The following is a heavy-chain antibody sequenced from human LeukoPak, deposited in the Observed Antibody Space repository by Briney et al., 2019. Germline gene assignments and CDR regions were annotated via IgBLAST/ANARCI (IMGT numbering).Heavy chain of an antibody. CDR3: ARESVGGYDYGIFDY. V-gene: IGHV4-61*01. J-gene: IGHJ4*02. CDR1: GGSISSSSYY. Sequence: PSETLSLTCTVSGGSISSSSYYWGWIRQPPGKGLEWIGYIYYSGSTNYNPSLKSRVTISVDTSKNQFSLKLSSVTAADTAVYYCARESVGGYDYGIFDYWGQGTLVTVSS. CDR2: IYYSGST. D-gene: IGHD5-12*01.